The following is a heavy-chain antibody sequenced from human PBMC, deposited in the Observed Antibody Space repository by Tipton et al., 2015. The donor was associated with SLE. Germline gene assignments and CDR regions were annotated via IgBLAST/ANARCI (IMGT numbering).Heavy chain of an antibody. V-gene: IGHV3-23*03. D-gene: IGHD3-3*01. CDR3: ARDREDDAGAMFDY. CDR2: LYSAGSS. CDR1: GFTFSSFA. Sequence: GPLRLSCAVSGFTFSSFAMAWVRQAPGKGLEWVSILYSAGSSYQADSVKGRFIVSRDNSKNTLYLQINSLRPEDTAVYYCARDREDDAGAMFDYWGRGILVTVSS. J-gene: IGHJ4*02.